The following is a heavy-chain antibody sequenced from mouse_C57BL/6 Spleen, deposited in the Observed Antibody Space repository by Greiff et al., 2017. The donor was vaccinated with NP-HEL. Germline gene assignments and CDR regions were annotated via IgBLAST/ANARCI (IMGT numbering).Heavy chain of an antibody. Sequence: QVQLQQPGAELVKPGASVKLSCKASGYTFTSYWMHWVKQRPGRGLEWIGRIDPNSGGTKYNEKFKSKATLTVDKPSSTAYMQLSSLTSEDSAVYYCATYYDYDEEFYYYAMDYWGQGTSVTVSS. J-gene: IGHJ4*01. V-gene: IGHV1-72*01. CDR2: IDPNSGGT. CDR1: GYTFTSYW. CDR3: ATYYDYDEEFYYYAMDY. D-gene: IGHD2-4*01.